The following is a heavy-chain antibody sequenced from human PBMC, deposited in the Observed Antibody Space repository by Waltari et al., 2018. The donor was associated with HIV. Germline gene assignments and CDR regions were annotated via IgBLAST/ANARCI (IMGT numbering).Heavy chain of an antibody. CDR1: GFTVSSNY. Sequence: EVQLVVSGGGLVQPGGSLRLSCAASGFTVSSNYISWVRQAPGKGLEWVSVIYSGGSTYYADSVKGRFTISRDNSKNTLYLQMNSLRAEDTAVYYCASIAYCGGDCYPRGMDVWGQGTTVTVSS. V-gene: IGHV3-66*01. D-gene: IGHD2-21*02. CDR3: ASIAYCGGDCYPRGMDV. CDR2: IYSGGST. J-gene: IGHJ6*02.